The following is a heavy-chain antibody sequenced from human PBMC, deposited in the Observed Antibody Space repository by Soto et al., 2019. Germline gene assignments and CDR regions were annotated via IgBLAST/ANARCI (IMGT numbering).Heavy chain of an antibody. V-gene: IGHV3-23*01. CDR3: AKEGRDCSSTSCSWALDY. CDR2: ISGSGGST. CDR1: GFTFSSYA. D-gene: IGHD2-2*01. J-gene: IGHJ4*02. Sequence: GGSLRLSCAASGFTFSSYAMSWVRQAPGKGLEWVSAISGSGGSTYYADSVKGRFTISRDNSKNTLYLQMNSLRAEDTAVYYCAKEGRDCSSTSCSWALDYWGQGTLVTVSS.